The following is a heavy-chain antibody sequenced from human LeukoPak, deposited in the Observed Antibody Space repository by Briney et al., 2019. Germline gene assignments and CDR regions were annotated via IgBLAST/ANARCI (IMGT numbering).Heavy chain of an antibody. V-gene: IGHV3-74*01. D-gene: IGHD5-18*01. CDR2: INSDGSIT. J-gene: IGHJ6*02. CDR1: GFTFTSYW. CDR3: ARDAVDTANAV. Sequence: GGSLRLSCAASGFTFTSYWMHWVRQAPGKGLVWVSHINSDGSITSYADSVKGRFTISRDNAKNTLYLQMNSLRAEDTAVYYCARDAVDTANAVWGQGTTVTVSS.